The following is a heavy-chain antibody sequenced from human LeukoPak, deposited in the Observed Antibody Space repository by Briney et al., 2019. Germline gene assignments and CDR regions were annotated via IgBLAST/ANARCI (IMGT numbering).Heavy chain of an antibody. Sequence: PGGSLRLSCAASGFTFSNAWMSWVRQAPGKGLEWVGRIKDKTEGGTTDYAAPVKGRFSISRDDSKSTLYLQMNSLKTEDTAVYYCSTEAPMARGAFDIWGQGTMVTVSS. CDR3: STEAPMARGAFDI. J-gene: IGHJ3*02. D-gene: IGHD3-10*01. CDR1: GFTFSNAW. CDR2: IKDKTEGGTT. V-gene: IGHV3-15*01.